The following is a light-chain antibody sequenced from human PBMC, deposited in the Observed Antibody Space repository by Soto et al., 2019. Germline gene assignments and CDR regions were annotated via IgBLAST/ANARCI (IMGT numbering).Light chain of an antibody. CDR1: QTISSSD. V-gene: IGKV3-20*01. J-gene: IGKJ2*01. CDR3: QLSATSPPKYT. CDR2: GAS. Sequence: EIVLTQSPGTLSLSPGERATLSCRASQTISSSDLAWYQQKPGQAPRLLIFGASSRAPDIPDRFSGSGSVTDFTLTISRLEPEDFAVYYCQLSATSPPKYTVGQGTKLEI.